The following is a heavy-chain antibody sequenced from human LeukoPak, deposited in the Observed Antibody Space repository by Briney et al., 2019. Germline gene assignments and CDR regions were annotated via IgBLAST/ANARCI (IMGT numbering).Heavy chain of an antibody. J-gene: IGHJ6*03. Sequence: SETLSLTCTVSGGSISSYYWSWIRQPPGKGLEWIGYIYYCGSTNYNPPLKSRDTIPVDPSKTQFSLKLSSVIAADTAVYYCARTTEGYCSSASCFGFSYSYYMDVWGKGTTVTISS. CDR1: GGSISSYY. CDR2: IYYCGST. D-gene: IGHD2-2*01. V-gene: IGHV4-59*01. CDR3: ARTTEGYCSSASCFGFSYSYYMDV.